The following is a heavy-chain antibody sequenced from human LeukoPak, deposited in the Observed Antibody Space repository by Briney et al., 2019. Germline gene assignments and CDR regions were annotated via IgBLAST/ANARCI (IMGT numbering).Heavy chain of an antibody. Sequence: GASVKVSCKASGGTLSSYAISWVRQAPGQGLEWMGIINPGGRSTSYAQKFQGRVTMTRDTSTSTVYMELSSLRSEDTAVYYCAREIGPIQLHLWGSAFDYWGQGTLVTVSS. CDR3: AREIGPIQLHLWGSAFDY. D-gene: IGHD5-24*01. V-gene: IGHV1-46*01. CDR1: GGTLSSYA. CDR2: INPGGRST. J-gene: IGHJ4*02.